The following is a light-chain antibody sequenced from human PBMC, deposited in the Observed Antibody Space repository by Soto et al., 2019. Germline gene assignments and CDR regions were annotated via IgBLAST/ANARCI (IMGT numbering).Light chain of an antibody. V-gene: IGKV3D-15*01. J-gene: IGKJ1*01. CDR3: QQYAYWPET. CDR1: QSVRTN. CDR2: YSS. Sequence: EVMMTQFPDTVSVTPGETVTLSCGASQSVRTNVAWYQQRPGQAPRLLIHYSSTRASDIPARFSGSGSGTNFTLASSSLQSEDFAVYYCQQYAYWPETFGQGTKVEIK.